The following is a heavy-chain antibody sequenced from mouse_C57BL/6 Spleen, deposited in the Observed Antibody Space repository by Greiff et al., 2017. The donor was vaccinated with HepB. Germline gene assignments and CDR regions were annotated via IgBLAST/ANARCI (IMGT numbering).Heavy chain of an antibody. CDR2: ISYDGSN. D-gene: IGHD2-5*01. Sequence: EVKLQESGPGLVKPSQSLSLTCSVTGYSITSGYYWNWIRQFPGNKLEWMGYISYDGSNNYNPSLKNRISITRDTSKNQFFLKLNSVTTEDTATYYCARGSNYPYAMDYWGQGTSVTVSS. CDR1: GYSITSGYY. V-gene: IGHV3-6*01. CDR3: ARGSNYPYAMDY. J-gene: IGHJ4*01.